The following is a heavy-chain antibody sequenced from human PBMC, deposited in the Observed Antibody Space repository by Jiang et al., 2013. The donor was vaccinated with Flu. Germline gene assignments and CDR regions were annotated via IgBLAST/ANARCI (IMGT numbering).Heavy chain of an antibody. Sequence: SGAEVKKPGASVKVSCKASGYTFASYGINWVRQAPGEGLEWMGWISGSNGHVNYVQRLQGRFSMTRDTSTSTVYMELRTLRSDDTAVYYCARDSFPLAATTVKTSDPFDIWGQGTLVTVSS. J-gene: IGHJ3*02. CDR3: ARDSFPLAATTVKTSDPFDI. D-gene: IGHD4-17*01. V-gene: IGHV1-18*01. CDR2: ISGSNGHV. CDR1: GYTFASYG.